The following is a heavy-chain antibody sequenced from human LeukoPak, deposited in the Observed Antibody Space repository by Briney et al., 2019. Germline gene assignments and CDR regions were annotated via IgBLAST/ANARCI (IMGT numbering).Heavy chain of an antibody. Sequence: ASVKVSCKASGYTFTSYYMHWVRQAPGQGLEWMGWISAYNGNTNYAQKLQGRVTTTTDTSTSTAYMELRSLRSDDTAVYYCARDSQWEPLDAFDIWGQGTMVTVSS. V-gene: IGHV1-18*04. D-gene: IGHD1-26*01. CDR3: ARDSQWEPLDAFDI. CDR2: ISAYNGNT. CDR1: GYTFTSYY. J-gene: IGHJ3*02.